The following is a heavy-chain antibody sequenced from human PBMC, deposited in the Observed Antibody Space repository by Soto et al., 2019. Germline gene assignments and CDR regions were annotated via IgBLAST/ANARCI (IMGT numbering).Heavy chain of an antibody. J-gene: IGHJ6*03. V-gene: IGHV3-23*01. CDR3: VKDTSSSPYYMDV. D-gene: IGHD2-2*01. CDR1: GFTFSNFA. CDR2: ITGSTGST. Sequence: EVQVLESGGGAVQPGGSLRLYCAASGFTFSNFAMGWVRHAPGKGLEWVSEITGSTGSTYYADSVRGRFFISRDNSKNTLHLQMNSLRVEDTAVYYCVKDTSSSPYYMDVWGKGTPVTVSS.